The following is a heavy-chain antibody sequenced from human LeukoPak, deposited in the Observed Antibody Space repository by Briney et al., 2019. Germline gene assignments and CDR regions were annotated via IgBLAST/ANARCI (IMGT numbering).Heavy chain of an antibody. Sequence: GGSLRLSCALSGFTLSQYWMSWVRQAPGKGLEWVANTKQDGSEIHYVDSVKGRFTISRDNAKNSLYLQMNSLRAEDTAVYYCARPSMMHDAFDIWGQGTMVTVSS. CDR1: GFTLSQYW. CDR3: ARPSMMHDAFDI. CDR2: TKQDGSEI. D-gene: IGHD3-16*01. J-gene: IGHJ3*02. V-gene: IGHV3-7*03.